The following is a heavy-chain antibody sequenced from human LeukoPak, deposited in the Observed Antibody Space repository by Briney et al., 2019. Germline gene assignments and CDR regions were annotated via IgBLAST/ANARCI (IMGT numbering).Heavy chain of an antibody. CDR3: ARLYYDSSRYPNWFDP. Sequence: SETLSLTCTVSGGSINSSSYYWGWIRHPPGKGLEWIGSIYYSGSTYYNPSLKSRVTISVDTSKNQFSLKLSSVTAADTAVYYCARLYYDSSRYPNWFDPWGQGTLVTVSS. J-gene: IGHJ5*02. D-gene: IGHD3-22*01. CDR1: GGSINSSSYY. V-gene: IGHV4-39*07. CDR2: IYYSGST.